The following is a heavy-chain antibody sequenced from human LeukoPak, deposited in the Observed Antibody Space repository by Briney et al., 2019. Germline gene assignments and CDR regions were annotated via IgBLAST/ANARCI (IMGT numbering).Heavy chain of an antibody. J-gene: IGHJ6*04. CDR3: ARDGIAAAMDV. D-gene: IGHD6-13*01. CDR2: ISAYNGNT. Sequence: ASVKVSCKASGYTFTSYGISWVRQAPGQGLEWMGWISAYNGNTNYAQKFQGRVTMTRDTSISTAYMELSRLRSDDTAVYYCARDGIAAAMDVWGKGTTVTVSS. V-gene: IGHV1-18*01. CDR1: GYTFTSYG.